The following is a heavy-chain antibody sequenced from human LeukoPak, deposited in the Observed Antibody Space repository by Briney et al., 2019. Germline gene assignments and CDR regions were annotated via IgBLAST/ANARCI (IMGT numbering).Heavy chain of an antibody. CDR3: IRDLFDDYSLDY. D-gene: IGHD3-16*01. Sequence: GGALRLSCAASGFTFSIYSMNWVRQAPGKGLEGVSSINSDSSLMFYAESVNGRFTISRDNARNSLYMQMNRLRAEDTAVYYCIRDLFDDYSLDYWGQGALVTVSS. J-gene: IGHJ4*02. CDR2: INSDSSLM. CDR1: GFTFSIYS. V-gene: IGHV3-21*01.